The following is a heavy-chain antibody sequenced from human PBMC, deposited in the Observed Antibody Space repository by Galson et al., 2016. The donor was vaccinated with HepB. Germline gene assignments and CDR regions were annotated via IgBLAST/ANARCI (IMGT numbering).Heavy chain of an antibody. V-gene: IGHV3-23*01. J-gene: IGHJ4*02. CDR3: AKRGGSGWGCFDY. CDR2: ISGSGDKT. Sequence: SLRLSCAASGFTFSSYAMSWVRQAPGKGLEWVSAISGSGDKTFYADSVKGRFTISRDNSKNTLSLQVHSLRAEATTIYYCAKRGGSGWGCFDYWGQGTLATVSS. CDR1: GFTFSSYA. D-gene: IGHD6-19*01.